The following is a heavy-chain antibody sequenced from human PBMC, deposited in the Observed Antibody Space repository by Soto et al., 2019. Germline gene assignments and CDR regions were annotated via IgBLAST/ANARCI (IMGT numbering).Heavy chain of an antibody. CDR1: GDSVSRSSYY. Sequence: PSETLSLTCNVSGDSVSRSSYYWTWIRQPPGKGLEWIGYIYNTGSTNYNPSLNSRVTISIDTSRNQFSLRLSSVTAADTAVYYCARYFDHWGQGTLVTVS. CDR2: IYNTGST. CDR3: ARYFDH. J-gene: IGHJ4*02. V-gene: IGHV4-61*01.